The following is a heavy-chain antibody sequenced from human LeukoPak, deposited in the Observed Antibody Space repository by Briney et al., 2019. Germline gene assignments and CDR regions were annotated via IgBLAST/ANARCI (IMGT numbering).Heavy chain of an antibody. D-gene: IGHD1-1*01. J-gene: IGHJ5*02. CDR2: IYYSGST. CDR1: GGSISSNTYY. Sequence: SETLSLTCTVSGGSISSNTYYWGWIRQPPGKGLEYIGSIYYSGSTYYNPSLKSRVTISVDTSKSQFSLKLNSVTAADTAVYYCARVTNWYWFDRXXXGTXVTVXS. V-gene: IGHV4-39*07. CDR3: ARVTNWYWFDR.